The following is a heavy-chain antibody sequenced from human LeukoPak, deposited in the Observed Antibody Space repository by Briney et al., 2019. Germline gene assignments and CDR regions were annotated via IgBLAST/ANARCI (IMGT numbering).Heavy chain of an antibody. CDR2: FDPEDGET. CDR1: GYTLTELS. CDR3: ARVSLIAAAGGFDY. V-gene: IGHV1-24*01. D-gene: IGHD6-13*01. Sequence: GASVKVSCKVSGYTLTELSMHWVRQAPGKGLEWMGGFDPEDGETIYAKKFQGRVTMTEHTSTDTAYMELSSLRSEDTAVYYCARVSLIAAAGGFDYWGQGTLVTVSS. J-gene: IGHJ4*02.